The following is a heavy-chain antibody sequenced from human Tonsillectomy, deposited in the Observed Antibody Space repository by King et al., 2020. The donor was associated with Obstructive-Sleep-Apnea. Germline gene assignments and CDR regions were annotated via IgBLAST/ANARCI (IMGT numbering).Heavy chain of an antibody. CDR1: GFTFITHT. J-gene: IGHJ4*02. CDR2: ISGSSDLT. D-gene: IGHD3-10*01. V-gene: IGHV3-23*04. CDR3: AKGLSASGSYLPFDS. Sequence: VQLVESGGGLVQPGGSLRLSCAASGFTFITHTMSWVLQAQVKGLERVSAISGSSDLTTYADSVRGRFTLSRDNSKNTLYLQMNSLRVEDTAIYYCAKGLSASGSYLPFDSWGQGTLVTVSS.